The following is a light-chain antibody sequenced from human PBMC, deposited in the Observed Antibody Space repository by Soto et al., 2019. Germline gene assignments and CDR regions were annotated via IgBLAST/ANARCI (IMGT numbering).Light chain of an antibody. CDR3: CSYGRSVV. Sequence: QSVLTQPASVSGSPGQSITISCTGDSSDVGSYNLVSWYQHHPGKAPKLMIYEATKRPSGVSNRFSGSKSGNAASLTISGLQAEDEADYYCCSYGRSVVFGGGTKLTVL. V-gene: IGLV2-23*01. CDR1: SSDVGSYNL. CDR2: EAT. J-gene: IGLJ2*01.